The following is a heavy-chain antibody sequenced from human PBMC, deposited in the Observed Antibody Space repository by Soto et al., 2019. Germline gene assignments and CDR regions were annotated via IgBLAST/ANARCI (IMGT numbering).Heavy chain of an antibody. CDR1: GGSMSEYC. D-gene: IGHD3-10*01. CDR2: VYYLGTT. J-gene: IGHJ4*02. CDR3: ARDGYDGSGSPYPAY. Sequence: PSETLSLTCTVYGGSMSEYCWSWIRQSPGKGLEWIGYVYYLGTTDYNPSLKSRVTISVDTSKRQFSLKLSSVTVADTAVYYCARDGYDGSGSPYPAYWGQGAQITVSS. V-gene: IGHV4-59*01.